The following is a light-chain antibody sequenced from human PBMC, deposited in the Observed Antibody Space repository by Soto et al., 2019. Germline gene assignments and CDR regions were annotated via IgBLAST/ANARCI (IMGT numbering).Light chain of an antibody. J-gene: IGKJ1*01. CDR2: GAS. CDR1: QSVSSSY. Sequence: VMTQSPGSLSLSPGERATLSCRASQSVSSSYLAWYQQKPGQAPRLLIYGASSRATGIPDRFSGSGSGTDFTLTISRLEPEDFAVYYCQQYGSSPWTFGQGTKVDIK. V-gene: IGKV3-20*01. CDR3: QQYGSSPWT.